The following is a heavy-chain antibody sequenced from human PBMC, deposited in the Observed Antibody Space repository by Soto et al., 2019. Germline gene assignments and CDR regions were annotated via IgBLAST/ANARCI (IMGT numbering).Heavy chain of an antibody. J-gene: IGHJ4*02. CDR2: ISGSGGST. V-gene: IGHV3-23*01. D-gene: IGHD6-19*01. Sequence: KGLEWVSAISGSGGSTYYADSVKGRFTISRDNSKNTLYLQMNSLRAEDTAVYYCAKVRPLATYSSGWYLPDYWGQGTLVTVSS. CDR3: AKVRPLATYSSGWYLPDY.